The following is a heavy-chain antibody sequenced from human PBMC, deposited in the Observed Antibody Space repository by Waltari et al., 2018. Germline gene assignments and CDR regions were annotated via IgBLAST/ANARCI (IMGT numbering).Heavy chain of an antibody. D-gene: IGHD6-13*01. J-gene: IGHJ6*03. CDR3: ARRAAIAAAGPTYYMDV. CDR2: IYHSGTT. CDR1: GYSISSGYY. Sequence: QVQLQDSGPGLVKPSETLSLTCAVSGYSISSGYYWAWIRQPPGMGLEWIGSIYHSGTTYYNPSLKSRVTISVDTSKNQFSLKLTSVTATDTAVYYCARRAAIAAAGPTYYMDVWGKGTTVTVSS. V-gene: IGHV4-38-2*01.